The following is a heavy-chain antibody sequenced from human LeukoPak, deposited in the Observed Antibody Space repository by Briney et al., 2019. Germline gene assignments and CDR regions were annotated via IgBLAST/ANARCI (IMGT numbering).Heavy chain of an antibody. J-gene: IGHJ4*02. CDR1: GFTFSIYN. CDR3: AKPRNWLEFYYFDY. CDR2: IGSSSTI. Sequence: GGSLRLSCAASGFTFSIYNMNWVRLAPGKGLEWVSYIGSSSTIYYADSVRGRFTISRDNSKNTLYLQMNSLRAEDTAVYYCAKPRNWLEFYYFDYWGQGTLVTVSS. D-gene: IGHD3-9*01. V-gene: IGHV3-48*01.